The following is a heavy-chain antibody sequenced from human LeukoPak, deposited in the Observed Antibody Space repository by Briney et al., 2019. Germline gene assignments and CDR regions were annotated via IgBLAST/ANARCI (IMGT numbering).Heavy chain of an antibody. CDR1: GGSISSYY. J-gene: IGHJ5*02. V-gene: IGHV4-4*07. D-gene: IGHD6-6*01. Sequence: SETLSLTCTVSGGSISSYYWSWIRQPAGKGLEWIGRIYSSGSTNYNPSLKSRVTMSVDTSKNQFSLKLSSVTAADTAVYYCATSGAAARRACFDPWGQGILVTVSS. CDR2: IYSSGST. CDR3: ATSGAAARRACFDP.